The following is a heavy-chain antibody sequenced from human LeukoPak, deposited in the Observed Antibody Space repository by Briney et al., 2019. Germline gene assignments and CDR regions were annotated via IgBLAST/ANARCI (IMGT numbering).Heavy chain of an antibody. CDR1: GGSLSGYY. CDR2: IYYSGNT. D-gene: IGHD3-22*01. J-gene: IGHJ4*02. CDR3: ARGRELHDSTGYYQ. Sequence: SETLSLTCTVSGGSLSGYYWSWLRQPPGKGLEWIGHIYYSGNTNYNPTLKSRVAISIDTSKNQFSLKLNSVTAADTAVFYCARGRELHDSTGYYQWGQGTLVTVSS. V-gene: IGHV4-59*01.